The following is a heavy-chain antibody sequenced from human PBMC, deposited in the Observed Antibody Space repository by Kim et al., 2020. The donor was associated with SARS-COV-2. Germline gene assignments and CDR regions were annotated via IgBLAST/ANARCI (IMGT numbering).Heavy chain of an antibody. CDR2: TYYRSKWYY. V-gene: IGHV6-1*01. Sequence: SQTLSLTCAISGDSVSSDSTAWNCIRQSPSRGLEWLGRTYYRSKWYYDYAVSVKSRITINPDTSKNQFSPQLNSVTPEDTAVYYCTRDRFGLRGDFDYWGQATLVTVSS. D-gene: IGHD4-17*01. CDR3: TRDRFGLRGDFDY. J-gene: IGHJ4*02. CDR1: GDSVSSDSTA.